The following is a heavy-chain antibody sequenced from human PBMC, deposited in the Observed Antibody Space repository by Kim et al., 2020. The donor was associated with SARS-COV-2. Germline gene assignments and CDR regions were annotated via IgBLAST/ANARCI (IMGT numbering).Heavy chain of an antibody. Sequence: SETLSLTCTVSGGSISSSSYYWGWIRQPPGKGLEWIGSIYYSGSTYYNPSLKSRVTISVDTSKNQFSLKLSSVTAADTAVYYCARSAAAGTENKRDWFDPWGQGTLVTVSS. D-gene: IGHD6-13*01. CDR1: GGSISSSSYY. J-gene: IGHJ5*02. V-gene: IGHV4-39*07. CDR2: IYYSGST. CDR3: ARSAAAGTENKRDWFDP.